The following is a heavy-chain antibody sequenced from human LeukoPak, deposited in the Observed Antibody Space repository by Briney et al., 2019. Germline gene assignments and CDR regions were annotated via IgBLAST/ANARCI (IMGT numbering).Heavy chain of an antibody. D-gene: IGHD3-10*01. Sequence: PGGSLRLSCAVSGFTFSTHSMNWVRQAPGKGLEWVSYIISSSNTIYYADSVKGRLTISRDNAKNSLYLQMNSLKADDTAVYYCARAVGHGSGSPRMDVWGKGTTVTVSS. V-gene: IGHV3-48*01. CDR2: IISSSNTI. CDR1: GFTFSTHS. J-gene: IGHJ6*03. CDR3: ARAVGHGSGSPRMDV.